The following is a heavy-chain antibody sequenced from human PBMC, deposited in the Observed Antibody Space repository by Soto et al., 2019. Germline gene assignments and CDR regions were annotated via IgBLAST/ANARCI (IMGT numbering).Heavy chain of an antibody. J-gene: IGHJ5*02. V-gene: IGHV4-4*02. Sequence: QVQLTESGTGLVKPSGTLSLTWCVSGGSISSSNWWSWVRQHQGQGLEWMGEIYHSGSTNYNPSLKSRFTISVDKSKNQFSLKLSSVTAADTAVYYCASSRTKHSYGPTGGWFDHWGQGTLVTVSS. D-gene: IGHD5-18*01. CDR2: IYHSGST. CDR3: ASSRTKHSYGPTGGWFDH. CDR1: GGSISSSNW.